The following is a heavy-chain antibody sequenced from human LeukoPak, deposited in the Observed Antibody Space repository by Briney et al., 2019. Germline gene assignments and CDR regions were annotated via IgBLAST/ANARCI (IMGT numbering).Heavy chain of an antibody. D-gene: IGHD5-18*01. J-gene: IGHJ4*02. CDR2: INPSGGST. V-gene: IGHV1-46*01. Sequence: ASVKVSCKASGYTFTSYYMHWVRQAPVQGLEWMGIINPSGGSTSYAQKFQGRVTMTRDTSTSTVYMELSSLRSEDTAVYYCAITRRWIQLWLSGWYFDYWGQGTLVTVSS. CDR1: GYTFTSYY. CDR3: AITRRWIQLWLSGWYFDY.